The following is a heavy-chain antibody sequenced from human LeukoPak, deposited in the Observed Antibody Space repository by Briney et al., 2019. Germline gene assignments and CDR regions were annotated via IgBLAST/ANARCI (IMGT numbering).Heavy chain of an antibody. V-gene: IGHV3-21*01. Sequence: GGSLRLSCAASGFDFSSYSMNWVRQAPGKGLEWVSAISPWSDYIYYADSVKGRFTISRDNAKNSLYLQMNSLRAEDTAVYYCARPSIFPRGYSYALDYWGQGTLVTVSS. CDR1: GFDFSSYS. CDR2: ISPWSDYI. D-gene: IGHD5-18*01. J-gene: IGHJ4*02. CDR3: ARPSIFPRGYSYALDY.